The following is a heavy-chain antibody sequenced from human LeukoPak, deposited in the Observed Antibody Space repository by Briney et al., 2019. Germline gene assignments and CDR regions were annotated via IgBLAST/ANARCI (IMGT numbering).Heavy chain of an antibody. D-gene: IGHD2-2*01. J-gene: IGHJ4*02. V-gene: IGHV1-18*04. CDR1: VYTFTSYG. CDR3: ARWGLYCSSISCYGIEY. CDR2: ISAYNGNT. Sequence: ASVTVSFKSTVYTFTSYGISWVRQAPSQGLEWMGFISAYNGNTNYAQKLQGRVTMTTDTSTSKVYMELRSLRYDDTAVYYCARWGLYCSSISCYGIEYWGQGTLVTVSS.